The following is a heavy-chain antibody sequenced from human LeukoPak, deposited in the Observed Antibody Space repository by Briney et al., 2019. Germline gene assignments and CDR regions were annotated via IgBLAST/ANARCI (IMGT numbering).Heavy chain of an antibody. D-gene: IGHD3-16*01. CDR2: ISSSSSYI. CDR1: GFTFSSYS. V-gene: IGHV3-21*01. CDR3: ARDGGSHDAYDI. Sequence: GGSLRLSCAASGFTFSSYSMNWVRQAPGKGLEWVSSISSSSSYIYYADSVKGRFTISRDNAKNSLYLQMNSLRAEDTAVYYCARDGGSHDAYDIWGQGTMVTVSS. J-gene: IGHJ3*02.